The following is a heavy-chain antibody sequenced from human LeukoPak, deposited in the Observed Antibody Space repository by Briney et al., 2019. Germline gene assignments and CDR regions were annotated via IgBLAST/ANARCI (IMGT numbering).Heavy chain of an antibody. CDR2: IYHSGST. J-gene: IGHJ4*02. CDR3: VTYYYGSRGYYGLFDY. D-gene: IGHD3-22*01. V-gene: IGHV4-4*02. CDR1: GGSISSSNW. Sequence: SGTLSLTCAVSGGSISSSNWWSWVRQPPGKGLEWIGEIYHSGSTFYNPSLKSRVTISVDTSKSQFSLKLSSVTAADTAVYYCVTYYYGSRGYYGLFDYWGQGTLVTVSS.